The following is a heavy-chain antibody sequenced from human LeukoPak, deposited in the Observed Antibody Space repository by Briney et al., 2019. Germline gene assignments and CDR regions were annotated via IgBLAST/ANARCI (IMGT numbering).Heavy chain of an antibody. J-gene: IGHJ4*02. CDR3: ATLYGSSRGAFDY. CDR2: ISYDGSNK. Sequence: GRSLRLSCATSGFTFSHFAMHWVRQAPGKGLEWVAVISYDGSNKYYADSVKGRFTISRDNSKNTLYLQMNSLRAEDTAIYYCATLYGSSRGAFDYWGQGTLVTVSS. D-gene: IGHD3-10*01. CDR1: GFTFSHFA. V-gene: IGHV3-30*14.